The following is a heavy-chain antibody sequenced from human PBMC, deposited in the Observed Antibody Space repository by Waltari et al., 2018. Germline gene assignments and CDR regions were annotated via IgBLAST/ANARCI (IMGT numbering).Heavy chain of an antibody. J-gene: IGHJ5*02. D-gene: IGHD3-22*01. CDR3: ARVNYDSSGYYYSRPADP. CDR2: IIPIFGTA. CDR1: GGPFSRSA. Sequence: QVLLVQSGPEVKKPGSAVKVCCKASGGPFSRSAIGCARQAPGQGLEWMGGIIPIFGTANYAQKFQGRVTITADKSTSTAYMELSSLRSEDTAVYYCARVNYDSSGYYYSRPADPWGQGTLVTVSS. V-gene: IGHV1-69*14.